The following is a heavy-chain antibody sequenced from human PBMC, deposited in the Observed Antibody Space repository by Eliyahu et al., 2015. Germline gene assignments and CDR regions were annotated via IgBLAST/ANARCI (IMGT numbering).Heavy chain of an antibody. V-gene: IGHV4-34*01. CDR3: ASRGGYSSSSVNWFDP. J-gene: IGHJ5*02. CDR2: INHSGST. D-gene: IGHD6-13*01. Sequence: QVQLQQWGAGLLKPSXTLSLTCAVYGGSFSGYYWSWIRQPPGKGLEXIGEINHSGSTNYNPSLKSRVTISVDTSKNQFSLKLSSVTAADTAVYYCASRGGYSSSSVNWFDPWGQGTLVTVSS. CDR1: GGSFSGYY.